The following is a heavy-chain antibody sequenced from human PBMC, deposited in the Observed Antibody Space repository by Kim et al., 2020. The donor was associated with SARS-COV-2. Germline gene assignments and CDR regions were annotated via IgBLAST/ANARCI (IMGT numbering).Heavy chain of an antibody. D-gene: IGHD2-15*01. CDR1: GYTFTPYL. CDR3: ARGGGYRSGCNQATS. CDR2: INTNTGYP. V-gene: IGHV7-4-1*02. Sequence: ASVKVSCKASGYTFTPYLMHWVRQAPGQGLEWMGLINTNTGYPEYAQRFTGRFVFSLDTSVSTAYMEISSLKAEDTSVYYCARGGGYRSGCNQATSWGQG. J-gene: IGHJ5*02.